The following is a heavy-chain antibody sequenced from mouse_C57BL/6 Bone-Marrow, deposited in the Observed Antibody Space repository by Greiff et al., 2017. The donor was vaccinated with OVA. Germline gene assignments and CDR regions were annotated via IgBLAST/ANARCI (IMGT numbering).Heavy chain of an antibody. CDR1: GYTFTNYW. J-gene: IGHJ2*02. CDR2: IAPSDSYI. Sequence: QVQLQQPGAELVRPGTSVKLSCKASGYTFTNYWMHWVKQRSGQGLEWIGVIAPSDSYINYNQKFKGRATLNVDTSSSTAYMHLSSLTSEDSAVYYCAHYGSRLYLHYWGQGTSLTVSS. V-gene: IGHV1-59*01. D-gene: IGHD1-1*01. CDR3: AHYGSRLYLHY.